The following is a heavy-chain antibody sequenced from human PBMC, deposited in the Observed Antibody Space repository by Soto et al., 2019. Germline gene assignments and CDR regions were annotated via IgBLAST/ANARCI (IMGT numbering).Heavy chain of an antibody. Sequence: SVKVSCKASGGTFSSYAISWVRQAPGQGLEWMGGIIPIFGTANYAQKFQGRVTITADESTSTAYMELSSLRSEDTAVYYCAKVPVLRRNYFDYWGQGTLVTVSS. D-gene: IGHD1-26*01. J-gene: IGHJ4*02. CDR3: AKVPVLRRNYFDY. CDR1: GGTFSSYA. V-gene: IGHV1-69*13. CDR2: IIPIFGTA.